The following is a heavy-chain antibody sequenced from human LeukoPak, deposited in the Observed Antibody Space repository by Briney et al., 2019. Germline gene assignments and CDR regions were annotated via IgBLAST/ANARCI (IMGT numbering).Heavy chain of an antibody. D-gene: IGHD2-2*01. CDR2: FDPEDGET. V-gene: IGHV1-24*01. CDR1: GYTLTELS. CDR3: AVGSLGYCSSTSCYLGY. J-gene: IGHJ4*02. Sequence: GASVKVSCKVSGYTLTELSMHWVRQAPGKGREWMGGFDPEDGETFYAQKFQGRVTMTEDTSTDTAYMELSRLRSDDTAVYYCAVGSLGYCSSTSCYLGYWGQGTLVTVSS.